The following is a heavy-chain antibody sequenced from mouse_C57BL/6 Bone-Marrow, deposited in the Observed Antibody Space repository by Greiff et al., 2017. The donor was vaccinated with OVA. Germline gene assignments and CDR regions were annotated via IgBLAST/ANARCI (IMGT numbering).Heavy chain of an antibody. CDR2: IYPSDSET. CDR1: GYTFTSYW. CDR3: ARWGYYGSVLFDY. Sequence: QVQLQQPGAELVRPGSSVKLSCKASGYTFTSYWMDWVKQRPGQGLEWIGNIYPSDSETHYNQKFKDKATLTVDKSSSTAYMQLSSLTSEDSAVYYCARWGYYGSVLFDYWGQGTTLTVSS. D-gene: IGHD1-1*01. V-gene: IGHV1-61*01. J-gene: IGHJ2*01.